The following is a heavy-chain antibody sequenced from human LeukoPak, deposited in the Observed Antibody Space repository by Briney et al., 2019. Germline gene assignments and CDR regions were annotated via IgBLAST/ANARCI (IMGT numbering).Heavy chain of an antibody. CDR3: ARQGTYGSAPFDI. D-gene: IGHD3-10*01. V-gene: IGHV4-59*08. Sequence: SETLSLTCTVSGGSISSDYWSWIRQPPGKGLEWLGYISYTGSADYNPSVKSRVTISGDTSKKQFSLRLSSVTAADSAVYYCARQGTYGSAPFDIWGQGTMVTVSS. J-gene: IGHJ3*02. CDR2: ISYTGSA. CDR1: GGSISSDY.